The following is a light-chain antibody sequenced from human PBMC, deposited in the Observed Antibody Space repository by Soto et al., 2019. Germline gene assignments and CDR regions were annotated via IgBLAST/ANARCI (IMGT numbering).Light chain of an antibody. Sequence: DIQMTQSPSTLSASVGDRVTITCRASQSLSSWLAWYQQKPGKAPKLLIYKASSLQSGVPSRFSGSGSETEFTLTISSLQPGDCATYYCQQYNNYPSTFGQGTKVEIK. J-gene: IGKJ1*01. CDR2: KAS. V-gene: IGKV1-5*03. CDR1: QSLSSW. CDR3: QQYNNYPST.